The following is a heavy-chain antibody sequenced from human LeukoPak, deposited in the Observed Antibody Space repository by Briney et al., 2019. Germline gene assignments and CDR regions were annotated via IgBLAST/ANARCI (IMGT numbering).Heavy chain of an antibody. CDR1: GYTFTGYY. Sequence: GASVKVSCKASGYTFTGYYMHWVRQAPGQGLEWMGWINPNSGGTNYAQKFQGRVTMTRDTSISTAYMELSRLRSDDTAVYYCARDGRYCSSTSCYTADYYYYGMDVWGQGTTVTVSS. CDR2: INPNSGGT. V-gene: IGHV1-2*02. J-gene: IGHJ6*02. CDR3: ARDGRYCSSTSCYTADYYYYGMDV. D-gene: IGHD2-2*02.